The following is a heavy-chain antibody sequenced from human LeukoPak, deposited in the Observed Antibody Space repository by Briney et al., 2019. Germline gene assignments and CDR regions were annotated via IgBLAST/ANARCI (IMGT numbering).Heavy chain of an antibody. D-gene: IGHD6-19*01. Sequence: GGSLRLSCAASGFTFSNYAMSWVRQAPGKGLEWVSGISGSGDTTYYADSVKGRFTISRDNSKNTLYLQMNSLRDEDTAVYYCAKDMYSSGWGDAFDIWGQGTMVTVSS. CDR1: GFTFSNYA. J-gene: IGHJ3*02. V-gene: IGHV3-23*01. CDR2: ISGSGDTT. CDR3: AKDMYSSGWGDAFDI.